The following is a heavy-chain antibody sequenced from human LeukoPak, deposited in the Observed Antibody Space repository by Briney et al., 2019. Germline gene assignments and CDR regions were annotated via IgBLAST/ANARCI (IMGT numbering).Heavy chain of an antibody. D-gene: IGHD3-10*01. CDR3: ARVRPTYYYGSGDLYFFDY. CDR2: ISSNSSTI. J-gene: IGHJ4*02. Sequence: GGSLRLSCAASGFTFSDYYMSWIRQAPGKGLEWVSYISSNSSTIYYADSVKGRFTISRDNAKNSLNLQMNSLRAEDTAVYYCARVRPTYYYGSGDLYFFDYWGQGILVTVSS. CDR1: GFTFSDYY. V-gene: IGHV3-11*01.